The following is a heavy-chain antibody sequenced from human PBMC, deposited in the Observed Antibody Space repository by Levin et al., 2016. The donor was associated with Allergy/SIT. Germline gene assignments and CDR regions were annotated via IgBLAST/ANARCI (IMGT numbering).Heavy chain of an antibody. CDR2: IYYSGST. D-gene: IGHD3-22*01. J-gene: IGHJ3*02. Sequence: WIRQPPGKGLEWIGYIYYSGSTNYNPSLKSRVTISVDTSKNQFSLKLSSVTAADTAVYYCARDSYYDSSGYYCCAFDIWGQGTMVTVSS. CDR3: ARDSYYDSSGYYCCAFDI. V-gene: IGHV4-59*01.